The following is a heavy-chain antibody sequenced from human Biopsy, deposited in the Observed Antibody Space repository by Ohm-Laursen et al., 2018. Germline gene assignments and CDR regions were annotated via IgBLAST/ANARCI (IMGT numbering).Heavy chain of an antibody. CDR1: GDSVAKYY. Sequence: GTLSLTCSVSGDSVAKYYWSWIRQPPGKGLEWIGHIYYSVMTNYNPSLQSRVSISVDTSRNQVSLTLRSVTAADTAVYYCARDSGILNYGNFKYYHYYGMDVWGQGTKVTVSS. D-gene: IGHD4-11*01. CDR3: ARDSGILNYGNFKYYHYYGMDV. CDR2: IYYSVMT. J-gene: IGHJ6*02. V-gene: IGHV4-59*02.